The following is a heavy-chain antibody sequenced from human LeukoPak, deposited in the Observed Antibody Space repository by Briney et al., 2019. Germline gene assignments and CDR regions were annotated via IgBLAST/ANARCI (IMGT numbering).Heavy chain of an antibody. CDR2: IDWDDDK. J-gene: IGHJ4*02. CDR1: GFSLRTSGMR. D-gene: IGHD3-22*01. CDR3: ARTPFYYYDSSGYYYYDY. V-gene: IGHV2-70*04. Sequence: SGPTLVNPTPTLTLTCTFSGFSLRTSGMRVSWIRQPPGKALEWLALIDWDDDKFYSTSLKTRLTISKDTSKNQVVLTMTNMDPVDTATYYCARTPFYYYDSSGYYYYDYWGQGTLVTVSS.